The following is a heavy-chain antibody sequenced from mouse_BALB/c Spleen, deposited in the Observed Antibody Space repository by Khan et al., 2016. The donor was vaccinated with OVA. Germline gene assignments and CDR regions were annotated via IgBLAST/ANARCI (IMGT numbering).Heavy chain of an antibody. CDR3: ARDAGRY. CDR1: GYTFTEYT. V-gene: IGHV1-18*01. J-gene: IGHJ4*01. Sequence: EVQLKQSGPELVKPGASVKISCKTSGYTFTEYTLHWVKQSHGKSLEWIGVINPKNGVTSYNQKFKGKATLTVDKSSSTAYMEFRSLTSEDSAVYYCARDAGRYWGQGTSVTVSS. CDR2: INPKNGVT. D-gene: IGHD3-3*01.